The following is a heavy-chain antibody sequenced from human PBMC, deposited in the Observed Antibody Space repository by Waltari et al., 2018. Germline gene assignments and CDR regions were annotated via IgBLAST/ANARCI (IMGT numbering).Heavy chain of an antibody. Sequence: QVKLVESGGGVVQPGRSLRLSCAASGFNFGSYAMHWFRQAPGKGLEWVAVISYDGSNKYYADSGKGRFTISRDNSKNTLYLQMNSLRAEDTAVYYCAREGSSWATFDYWGQGTLVTVSS. V-gene: IGHV3-30-3*01. CDR1: GFNFGSYA. CDR3: AREGSSWATFDY. J-gene: IGHJ4*02. CDR2: ISYDGSNK. D-gene: IGHD6-13*01.